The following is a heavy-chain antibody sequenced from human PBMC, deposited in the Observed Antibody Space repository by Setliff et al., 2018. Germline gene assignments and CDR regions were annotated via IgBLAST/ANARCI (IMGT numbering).Heavy chain of an antibody. CDR2: INSDGSTT. V-gene: IGHV3-74*01. CDR3: ARDASGSYGTEYFQH. J-gene: IGHJ1*01. CDR1: EFTLSTYW. D-gene: IGHD1-26*01. Sequence: GGSLRLSCAASEFTLSTYWIHWVRQAPRKGLVWVSRINSDGSTTAYADSVKGRFTISRDNGKNTVYLQMNNLRAEDTALYFCARDASGSYGTEYFQHWGQGTLVTVSS.